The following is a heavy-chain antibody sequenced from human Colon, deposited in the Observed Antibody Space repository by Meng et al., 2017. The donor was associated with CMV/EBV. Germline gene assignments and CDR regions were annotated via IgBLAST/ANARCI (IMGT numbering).Heavy chain of an antibody. Sequence: GESLKISCAASGFTFSNSWMHWVRQGPGKGLVWVSRINGDGSSTSYADSVKGRFTISRDDSKNTLYMQMNSLRAEDTAVYYCAKGSLEWLYYGMDVWGQGTTVTVSS. CDR3: AKGSLEWLYYGMDV. J-gene: IGHJ6*02. CDR1: GFTFSNSW. V-gene: IGHV3-74*01. CDR2: INGDGSST. D-gene: IGHD3-3*01.